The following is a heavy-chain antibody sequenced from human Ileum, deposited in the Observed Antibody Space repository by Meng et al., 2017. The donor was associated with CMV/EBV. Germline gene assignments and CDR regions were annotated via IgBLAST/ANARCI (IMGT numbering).Heavy chain of an antibody. CDR3: VAPPDY. CDR2: MYYIGST. CDR1: GGSISSSSYY. Sequence: TLSLIGTVSGGSISSSSYYWGWIRQPPGKGLEWIGSMYYIGSTYYNPSLKSRVTISGDTSKTQFSLSLTSVTAADTAIYYCVAPPDYWGQGILVTVS. J-gene: IGHJ4*02. V-gene: IGHV4-39*07.